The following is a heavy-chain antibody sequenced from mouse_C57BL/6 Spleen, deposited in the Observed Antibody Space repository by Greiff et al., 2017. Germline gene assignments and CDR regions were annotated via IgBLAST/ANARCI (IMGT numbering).Heavy chain of an antibody. D-gene: IGHD2-5*01. Sequence: QVHVKQSGAELVKPGASVKLSCKASGYTFTEYTIHWVKQRSGQGLEWIGWFYPGSGSIKYNEKFKDKATLTADKSSSTVYMELSRLTSEDSAVYFCARHEGGEAVYSNFAWFAYWGQGTLVTVSA. J-gene: IGHJ3*01. CDR3: ARHEGGEAVYSNFAWFAY. CDR2: FYPGSGSI. V-gene: IGHV1-62-2*01. CDR1: GYTFTEYT.